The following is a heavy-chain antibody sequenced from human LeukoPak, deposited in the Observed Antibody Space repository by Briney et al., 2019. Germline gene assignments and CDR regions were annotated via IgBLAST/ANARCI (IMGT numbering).Heavy chain of an antibody. J-gene: IGHJ4*02. V-gene: IGHV1-8*02. CDR1: GYTFTGYY. CDR3: ARGRAPPHYYFDY. Sequence: ASVKVSCKASGYTFTGYYMHWVRQATGQGLEWMGWMNPNSGNTGYAQKFQGRVTMTRNTSISTAYMELSSLRSEDTAVYYCARGRAPPHYYFDYWGQGTLVTVSS. D-gene: IGHD3-10*01. CDR2: MNPNSGNT.